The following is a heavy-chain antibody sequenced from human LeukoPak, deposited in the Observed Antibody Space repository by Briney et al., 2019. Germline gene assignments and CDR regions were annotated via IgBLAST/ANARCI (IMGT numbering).Heavy chain of an antibody. J-gene: IGHJ6*02. Sequence: SGTLSLTCAVYGGSFSGYYWSWIRQPPGKGLEWIGEINHSGSTNYNPSLKSRVTISVDTSKNQFSLKLSSVTAADTAVYYCARAAKFCSTSCYYYGMDVWGQGTTVTVSS. CDR3: ARAAKFCSTSCYYYGMDV. CDR2: INHSGST. CDR1: GGSFSGYY. D-gene: IGHD2-2*01. V-gene: IGHV4-34*01.